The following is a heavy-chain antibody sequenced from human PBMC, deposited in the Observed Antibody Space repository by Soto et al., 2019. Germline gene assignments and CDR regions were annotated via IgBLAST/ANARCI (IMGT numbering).Heavy chain of an antibody. J-gene: IGHJ4*02. V-gene: IGHV3-23*01. CDR3: TKDGYSSDWDPIDY. D-gene: IGHD5-12*01. CDR1: GFTCSSYT. Sequence: EVQLLESGGGLVQPGGSLRLSCAASGFTCSSYTMSWVRQAPGKGLEWVSAISGSGGSTYYADSAKGRFTISRDNSKNTLYLQMNSLGAEDTAVYYSTKDGYSSDWDPIDYWGQGTLVTVSS. CDR2: ISGSGGST.